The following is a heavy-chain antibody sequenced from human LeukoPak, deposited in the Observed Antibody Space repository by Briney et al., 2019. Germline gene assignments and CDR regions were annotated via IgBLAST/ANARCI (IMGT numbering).Heavy chain of an antibody. CDR3: ARGSGSYDC. CDR1: GGSISSTNW. V-gene: IGHV4-4*02. CDR2: VFHSGST. Sequence: PSGTLSLTCAVSGGSISSTNWWSWVRQPPGKGLEWIGEVFHSGSTNYNPSLKSRVTMSVDKPKNQFSLNLRSVTAADTAVYYCARGSGSYDCWGQGTLVTLSS. J-gene: IGHJ4*02. D-gene: IGHD3-10*01.